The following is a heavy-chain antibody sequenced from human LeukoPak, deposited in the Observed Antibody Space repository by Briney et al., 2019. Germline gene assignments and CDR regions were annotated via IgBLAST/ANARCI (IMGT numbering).Heavy chain of an antibody. CDR2: ISGSSSYI. Sequence: GGSLRLSCAASGFTFSSYSMNWVRQAPGKGLEWVSSISGSSSYINYADSVKGRFTISRDNPQNSLFLQLNSLRAEDTAVYYCARDPYSSGWYRDAFDIWGQGTMVTVSS. CDR3: ARDPYSSGWYRDAFDI. CDR1: GFTFSSYS. J-gene: IGHJ3*02. D-gene: IGHD6-19*01. V-gene: IGHV3-21*01.